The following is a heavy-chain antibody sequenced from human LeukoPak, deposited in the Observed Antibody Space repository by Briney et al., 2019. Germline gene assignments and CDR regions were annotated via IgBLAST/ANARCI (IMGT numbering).Heavy chain of an antibody. Sequence: PGGSLRLSCAASGFTFSSYNMNWVRQAPGKGLEWVSSISSSSSYIYYADSVKGRFTISRDNSKNSLYLQMNSLRAEDTAVYYCAREEKTYYTGENWFDPWGQGTLVTVSS. J-gene: IGHJ5*02. CDR3: AREEKTYYTGENWFDP. D-gene: IGHD3-3*01. CDR1: GFTFSSYN. CDR2: ISSSSSYI. V-gene: IGHV3-21*04.